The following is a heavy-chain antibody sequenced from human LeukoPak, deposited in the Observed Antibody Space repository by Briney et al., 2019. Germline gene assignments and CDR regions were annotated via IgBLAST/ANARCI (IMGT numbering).Heavy chain of an antibody. V-gene: IGHV4-39*07. J-gene: IGHJ4*02. Sequence: PSETLSLTCTVSGGSISSSSYYWGWIRQPPGKGLEWIGSIYYSGSTYYNPSLKSRVTISVDTSKNQFSLKLSSVTAADTAVYYCARLTGPLDYWGQGTLVTVSS. D-gene: IGHD1-20*01. CDR1: GGSISSSSYY. CDR3: ARLTGPLDY. CDR2: IYYSGST.